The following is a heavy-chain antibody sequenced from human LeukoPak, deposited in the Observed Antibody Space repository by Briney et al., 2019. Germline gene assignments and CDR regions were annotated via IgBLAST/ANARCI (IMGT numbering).Heavy chain of an antibody. CDR3: ARETHGDLIDY. CDR1: GGSISCYY. J-gene: IGHJ4*02. Sequence: SETLSLTCTVSGGSISCYYWSWIRQPPGKKLEWIGYIYSTGSTHYNAALKSRVTMSVDTSKNQFSLQLNSVTAADTAVYFCARETHGDLIDYWGQGTLVTVSS. V-gene: IGHV4-59*01. CDR2: IYSTGST. D-gene: IGHD4-17*01.